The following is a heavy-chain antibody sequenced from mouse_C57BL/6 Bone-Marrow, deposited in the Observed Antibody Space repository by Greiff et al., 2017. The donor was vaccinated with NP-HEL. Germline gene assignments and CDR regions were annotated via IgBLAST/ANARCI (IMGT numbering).Heavy chain of an antibody. CDR2: IYIGNGYT. J-gene: IGHJ2*01. D-gene: IGHD1-1*01. V-gene: IGHV1-58*01. Sequence: VQLQQSGAELVRPGSSVKMSCKTSGYTFTSYGINWVKQRPGQGLEWIGYIYIGNGYTEYNEKFKGKATLTSDTSYSTAYMQLSSLTSEDSAIYFCARSKGPYYYGSSSYYFDYWGQGTTLTVSS. CDR1: GYTFTSYG. CDR3: ARSKGPYYYGSSSYYFDY.